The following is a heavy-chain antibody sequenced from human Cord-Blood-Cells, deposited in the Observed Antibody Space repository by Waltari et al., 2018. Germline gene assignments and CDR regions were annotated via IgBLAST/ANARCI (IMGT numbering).Heavy chain of an antibody. V-gene: IGHV4-59*01. CDR3: ASGSYCSSTSCYYYYYYYMDV. D-gene: IGHD2-2*01. J-gene: IGHJ6*03. CDR2: IYYRGST. CDR1: GGSISRYY. Sequence: QVQLQESGPGLVKPSETLSLTCTVSGGSISRYYWSWIRQPPGKGLGWIGYIYYRGSTNYNPSLKSRVTISVDTSKNQFSLKLSSVTAADTAVYYCASGSYCSSTSCYYYYYYYMDVWGKGTTVTVSS.